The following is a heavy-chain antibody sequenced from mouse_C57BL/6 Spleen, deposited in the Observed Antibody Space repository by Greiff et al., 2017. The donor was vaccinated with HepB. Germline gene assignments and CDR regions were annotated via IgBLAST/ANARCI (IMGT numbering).Heavy chain of an antibody. D-gene: IGHD1-1*01. CDR1: GYTFTSYW. CDR3: ARSDNYGSSYRYFDV. Sequence: VQLQQPGAELVRPGSSVKLSCKASGYTFTSYWMHWVKQRPIQGLEWIGNIDPSDSETHYNQKFKDKATLTVDKSSSTAYMQLSSLTSEDSAVYYCARSDNYGSSYRYFDVWGAGTTVTVSS. V-gene: IGHV1-52*01. CDR2: IDPSDSET. J-gene: IGHJ1*01.